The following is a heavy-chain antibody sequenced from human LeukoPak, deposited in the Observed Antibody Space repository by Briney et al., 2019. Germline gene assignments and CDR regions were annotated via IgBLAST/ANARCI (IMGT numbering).Heavy chain of an antibody. V-gene: IGHV3-21*01. D-gene: IGHD3-9*01. CDR3: ARDFYFDWFSQFDY. Sequence: PGGSLRLSCAASGFTFSSYSMNWVRQAPGKGLEWVSSISSSSSYIYYADSVKGRFTISRDNAKNSLSLQMNSLRAEDSAVYYCARDFYFDWFSQFDYWGQGILVTVSS. J-gene: IGHJ4*02. CDR2: ISSSSSYI. CDR1: GFTFSSYS.